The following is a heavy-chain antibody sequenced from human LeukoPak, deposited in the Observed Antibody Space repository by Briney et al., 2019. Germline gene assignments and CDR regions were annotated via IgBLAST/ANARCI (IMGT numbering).Heavy chain of an antibody. J-gene: IGHJ6*02. V-gene: IGHV1-18*01. D-gene: IGHD5-18*01. CDR1: GYTFSNFG. Sequence: GASVKVSCKASGYTFSNFGITWVRQAPGQGLECMGWISAYNGNTKYTQTFQGRVTMTTDASTSTAYMELRSLRSDDTAVYYCARAEDPALVNVGDYYYYGMDVWGQGTAVTVSS. CDR2: ISAYNGNT. CDR3: ARAEDPALVNVGDYYYYGMDV.